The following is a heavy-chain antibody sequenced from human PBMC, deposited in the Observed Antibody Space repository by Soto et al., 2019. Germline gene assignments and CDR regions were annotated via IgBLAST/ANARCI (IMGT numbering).Heavy chain of an antibody. D-gene: IGHD6-6*01. CDR1: GFTFSSYG. V-gene: IGHV3-30*18. Sequence: QVQLVESGGGVVQPGRSLRLSCAASGFTFSSYGMHWVRQAPSKGLEWVAVISYDGSNKYYADSVKGRFTISRDNSKNTLYLQMNSLRAEDTAVYYCAKPYSRSSGWFDPWGQGTLVTVSS. J-gene: IGHJ5*02. CDR3: AKPYSRSSGWFDP. CDR2: ISYDGSNK.